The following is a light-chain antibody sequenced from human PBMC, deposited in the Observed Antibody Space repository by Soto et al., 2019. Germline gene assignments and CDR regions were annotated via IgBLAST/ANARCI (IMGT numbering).Light chain of an antibody. Sequence: DIQMTQSPSTLSASVGDRVTITCRSSQSISLWLAWYQQKPGKATKLLIYDASTLYSGVPSRFSGSRSGTEFTLTISSLQPDDFASYDCQQYNSFAPYSFGQGTKLEI. V-gene: IGKV1-5*01. J-gene: IGKJ2*03. CDR1: QSISLW. CDR2: DAS. CDR3: QQYNSFAPYS.